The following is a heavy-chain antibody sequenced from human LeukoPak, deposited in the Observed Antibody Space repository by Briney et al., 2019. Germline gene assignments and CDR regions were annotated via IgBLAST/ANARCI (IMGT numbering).Heavy chain of an antibody. Sequence: SPETLSLTCAVYGGSFSDYYWSWISQPPGKGLEWVGEINHSGSTNYNPYLKRRVTISVDTSKNQFSLKLSSVTAADTAVYYCAGSIAARLDYWGQGTLVTVSS. CDR3: AGSIAARLDY. CDR1: GGSFSDYY. CDR2: INHSGST. V-gene: IGHV4-34*01. D-gene: IGHD6-6*01. J-gene: IGHJ4*02.